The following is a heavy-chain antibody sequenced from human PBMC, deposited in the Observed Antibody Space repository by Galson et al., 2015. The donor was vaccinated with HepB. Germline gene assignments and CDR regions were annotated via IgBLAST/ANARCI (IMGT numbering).Heavy chain of an antibody. D-gene: IGHD3-10*01. CDR2: ISGYGGNT. CDR3: AKDWDGSGSYTSPLDF. V-gene: IGHV3-23*01. CDR1: GFTFSSYA. Sequence: SLRLSCAASGFTFSSYAMIWVRQAPGKGLEWVSAISGYGGNTYYADSVKGRFTISRDNSKNTVYLQMNTLRVEDAAVYYCAKDWDGSGSYTSPLDFWGQGTLVTVSS. J-gene: IGHJ4*02.